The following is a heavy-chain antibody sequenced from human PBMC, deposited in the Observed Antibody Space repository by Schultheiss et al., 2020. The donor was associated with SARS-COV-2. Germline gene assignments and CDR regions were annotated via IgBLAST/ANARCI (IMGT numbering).Heavy chain of an antibody. CDR3: ARGRSGYTPNNWFDP. CDR2: IYYSGST. J-gene: IGHJ5*02. D-gene: IGHD3-3*01. CDR1: GGSISSGGYY. V-gene: IGHV4-61*08. Sequence: SETLSLTCTVSGGSISSGGYYWSWIRQPPGKGLEWIGYIYYSGSTNYNPSLKSRVTISVDTSKNQFSLKLSSVTAADTAVYYCARGRSGYTPNNWFDPWGQGTLVTVSS.